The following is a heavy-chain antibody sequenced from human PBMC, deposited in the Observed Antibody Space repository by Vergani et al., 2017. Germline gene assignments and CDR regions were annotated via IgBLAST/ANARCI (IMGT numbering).Heavy chain of an antibody. Sequence: VQLVQSGAAVGKPGASVKISCKASGYPFTAYYIHWVRQAPEQGLEWVGVISPDGFSTFYAQKFQGRVTITRDTSTSTVYVEVTCLRSDDTAVYYCARQKDYYMDVWGKGTTVTVS. V-gene: IGHV1-46*01. CDR2: ISPDGFST. CDR3: ARQKDYYMDV. J-gene: IGHJ6*03. CDR1: GYPFTAYY.